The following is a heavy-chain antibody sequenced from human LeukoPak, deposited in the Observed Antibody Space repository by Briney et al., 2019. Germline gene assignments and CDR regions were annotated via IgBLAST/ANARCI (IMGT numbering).Heavy chain of an antibody. CDR1: GGSISSSNW. CDR2: IYHSGST. Sequence: PSETLSLTCAVSGGSISSSNWWSWVRQPPGKGLEWIGEIYHSGSTNYNPSLKSRVTISVDKSKNQFSLKLSSVTAADTAVYYCARGRPLGAYGDPFGYWGQGTLVTVSS. D-gene: IGHD4-17*01. J-gene: IGHJ4*02. V-gene: IGHV4-4*02. CDR3: ARGRPLGAYGDPFGY.